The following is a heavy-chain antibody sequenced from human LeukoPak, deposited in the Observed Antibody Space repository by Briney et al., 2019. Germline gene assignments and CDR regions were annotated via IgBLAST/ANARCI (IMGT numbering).Heavy chain of an antibody. CDR2: IYSGGSA. D-gene: IGHD3-16*01. J-gene: IGHJ4*02. CDR3: ARLGGY. V-gene: IGHV3-66*04. CDR1: GFSVITNY. Sequence: PGGSLRLSCAASGFSVITNYMSWVRQAPGRGLEWVSVIYSGGSADYADSVRGRFTISRDNSKNTLYLQMNSLRAEDTAVYYCARLGGYWGQGTLVTVSS.